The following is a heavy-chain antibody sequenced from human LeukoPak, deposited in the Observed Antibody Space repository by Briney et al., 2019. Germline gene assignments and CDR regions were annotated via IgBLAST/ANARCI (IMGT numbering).Heavy chain of an antibody. CDR3: AKTSSGYDPFFDY. CDR2: ISWNSGSI. V-gene: IGHV3-9*01. CDR1: GFTFDDYA. J-gene: IGHJ4*02. Sequence: TGRSLRLSCAASGFTFDDYAMHWVRQAPGKGLEWVSRISWNSGSIGYADSVKGRFTISRDNAKNSLYLQMNSLRAEDTALYYCAKTSSGYDPFFDYWGQGTLVTVSS. D-gene: IGHD5-12*01.